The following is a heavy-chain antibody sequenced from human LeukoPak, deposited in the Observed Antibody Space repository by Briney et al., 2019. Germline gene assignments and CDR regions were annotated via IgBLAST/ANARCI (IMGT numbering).Heavy chain of an antibody. Sequence: MPSETLSLTCTVSGGSISSSDYYWAWVRQPPGKGLEWVGSGYYSGSTYYNQSLKSRVTISVDTSKNQFSLKLYSVTAADTAVYYCARLLAAAKTDYFDYWGQGTKVTASS. D-gene: IGHD6-13*01. J-gene: IGHJ4*02. CDR1: GGSISSSDYY. V-gene: IGHV4-39*01. CDR3: ARLLAAAKTDYFDY. CDR2: GYYSGST.